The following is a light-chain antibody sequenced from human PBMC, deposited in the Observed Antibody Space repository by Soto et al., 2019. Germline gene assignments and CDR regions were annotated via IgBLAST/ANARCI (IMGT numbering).Light chain of an antibody. CDR1: SSNIGANYD. CDR2: GDT. Sequence: QLVLTQPPSVSGAPGQRITISCTGTSSNIGANYDVHWYQQLPGTAPKLLIYGDTNRPSGAPDRFSGSKSGTSASLAITGLQAEDEADYYCQSYDSALSVYVVFGGGTKLTVL. V-gene: IGLV1-40*01. CDR3: QSYDSALSVYVV. J-gene: IGLJ2*01.